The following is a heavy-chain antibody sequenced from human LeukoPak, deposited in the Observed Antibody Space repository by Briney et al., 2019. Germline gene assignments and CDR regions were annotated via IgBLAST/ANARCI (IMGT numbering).Heavy chain of an antibody. CDR3: ARGAPYGLYYYYYYMDV. D-gene: IGHD3-10*01. CDR1: GGSISSTH. CDR2: IYYSGSS. Sequence: SETLSLTCTDPGGSISSTHWSWIRQPPGKGLEWIGYIYYSGSSNYNPSLKSRVTISVDTSKNQFSLKLSSVTAADTAVYYCARGAPYGLYYYYYYMDVWGKGATVTVSS. J-gene: IGHJ6*03. V-gene: IGHV4-59*01.